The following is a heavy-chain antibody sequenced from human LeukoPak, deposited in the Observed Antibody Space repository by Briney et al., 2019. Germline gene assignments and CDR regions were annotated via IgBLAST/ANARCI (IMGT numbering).Heavy chain of an antibody. D-gene: IGHD2-2*01. CDR3: ARGIVVVPAAIYYYYMDV. CDR1: GGTFSSYA. Sequence: SVKVPCKASGGTFSSYAISWVRQAPGQGLEWMGGIIPIFGTANYAQKFQGRVTITADESTSTAYMELSSLRSEDTAVYYCARGIVVVPAAIYYYYMDVWGKGTTVTVSS. V-gene: IGHV1-69*13. J-gene: IGHJ6*03. CDR2: IIPIFGTA.